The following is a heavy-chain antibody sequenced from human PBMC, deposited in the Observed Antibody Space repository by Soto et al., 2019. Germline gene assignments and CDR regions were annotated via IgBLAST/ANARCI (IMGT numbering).Heavy chain of an antibody. CDR1: GGTFSSYT. Sequence: GASVKVSCKASGGTFSSYTISWVRQAPGQGLEWMGRIIPILDIANYAQKFQGRVTITADKSTSTAYMELSSLRSEDTAVYYCAREGSSSWYLDWFDPWGQGTLVTVSS. CDR2: IIPILDIA. J-gene: IGHJ5*02. D-gene: IGHD6-13*01. CDR3: AREGSSSWYLDWFDP. V-gene: IGHV1-69*04.